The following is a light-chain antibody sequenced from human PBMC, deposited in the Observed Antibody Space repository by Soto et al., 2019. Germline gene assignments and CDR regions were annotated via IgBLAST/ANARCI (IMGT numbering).Light chain of an antibody. J-gene: IGLJ1*01. Sequence: HSALTKAASVSGLPGQSITISCTRTSSDVGGYNYVSWYQQHPGKAPKLMIYDVSNWPSGVSNRFSGSKSGNTASLTISGLQAEDEADYYCSSYTSSSTLDYVFGTGTKVTVL. CDR1: SSDVGGYNY. CDR2: DVS. V-gene: IGLV2-14*01. CDR3: SSYTSSSTLDYV.